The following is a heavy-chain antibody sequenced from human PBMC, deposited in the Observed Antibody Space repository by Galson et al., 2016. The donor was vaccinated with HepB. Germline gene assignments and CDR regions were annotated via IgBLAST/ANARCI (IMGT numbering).Heavy chain of an antibody. D-gene: IGHD3-10*01. Sequence: SETLSLTCTVSGASISIYYWDWIRQPPGKGLEWLGYIYNSGPTKYNPSLRGRVTMSVDTSKNQFSLRLTSVTAADTAIYYCAREGGLENYYDGEFDYWGQGTLITVAS. CDR1: GASISIYY. J-gene: IGHJ4*02. CDR3: AREGGLENYYDGEFDY. V-gene: IGHV4-59*01. CDR2: IYNSGPT.